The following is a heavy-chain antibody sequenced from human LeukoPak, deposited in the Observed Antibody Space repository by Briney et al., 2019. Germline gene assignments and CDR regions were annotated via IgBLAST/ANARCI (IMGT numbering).Heavy chain of an antibody. CDR1: GGSISSGDYY. CDR3: ALGVGVWGSYRPYYFDY. CDR2: IYYSGST. D-gene: IGHD3-16*02. V-gene: IGHV4-61*08. J-gene: IGHJ4*02. Sequence: SETLSLTCTVSGGSISSGDYYWSWIRQPPGKGLEWIGYIYYSGSTNYNPSLKSRVTISVDTSKNQFSLKLSSVTAADTAVCYCALGVGVWGSYRPYYFDYWGQGTLVTVSS.